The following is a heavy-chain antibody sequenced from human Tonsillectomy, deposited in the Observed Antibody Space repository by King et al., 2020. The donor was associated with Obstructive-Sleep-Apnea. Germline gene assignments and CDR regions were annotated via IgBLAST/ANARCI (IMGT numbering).Heavy chain of an antibody. CDR2: ISCSCGST. J-gene: IGHJ4*02. CDR3: AAEDYSSSSGFDY. CDR1: GFTFSIYA. V-gene: IGHV3-23*04. Sequence: VQLVESGGGLVQPGGALRPSCAASGFTFSIYAMSWVRQAPGKGLEWVSVISCSCGSTYYADSVTGRFTISRDNSTNTLYLQINSLRAEDTAVYYCAAEDYSSSSGFDYWGQGTLVTVSS. D-gene: IGHD6-6*01.